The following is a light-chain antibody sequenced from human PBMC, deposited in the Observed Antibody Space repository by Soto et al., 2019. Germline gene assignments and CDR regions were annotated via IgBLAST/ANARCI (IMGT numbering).Light chain of an antibody. CDR1: QGISSY. Sequence: DIQMTQSPSSLSASVGDRVTITCRASQGISSYLAWYQFKPGKVPRLLVYAASTQQSGVPYRFRGSGSGTDFTLTISSLQPTYVGTYCCQKYNPAAWTCGQGPKVEI. CDR3: QKYNPAAWT. CDR2: AAS. J-gene: IGKJ1*01. V-gene: IGKV1-27*01.